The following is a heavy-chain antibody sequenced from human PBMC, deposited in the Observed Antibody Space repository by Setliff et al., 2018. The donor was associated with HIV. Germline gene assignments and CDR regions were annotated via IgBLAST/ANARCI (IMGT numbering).Heavy chain of an antibody. V-gene: IGHV1-24*01. J-gene: IGHJ5*02. Sequence: ASVKVSCKVSGYTLTELSIHWVRQAPGKGLEWMGGFDPEDDETIYAQKFQGRVTMTEDTSTDTAYMELNSLRSEDTAVYYCARTSLPSYDTLTGYYSPEPWGQGTLVTVSS. CDR2: FDPEDDET. CDR3: ARTSLPSYDTLTGYYSPEP. CDR1: GYTLTELS. D-gene: IGHD3-9*01.